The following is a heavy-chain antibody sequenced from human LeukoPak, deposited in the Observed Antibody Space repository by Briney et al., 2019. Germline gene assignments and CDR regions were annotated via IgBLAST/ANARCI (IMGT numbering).Heavy chain of an antibody. Sequence: ASVKVSCKTSGYTFTSYGISWVRQAPGQGLEWMGWIDSYRANTNSAQSLQGRVTMTTDTSTSTGYMELRSLRSDDTAVYYCARGVTLVVAGKYYFDYWGQGTLVTVSS. V-gene: IGHV1-18*01. D-gene: IGHD6-19*01. CDR1: GYTFTSYG. CDR3: ARGVTLVVAGKYYFDY. J-gene: IGHJ4*02. CDR2: IDSYRANT.